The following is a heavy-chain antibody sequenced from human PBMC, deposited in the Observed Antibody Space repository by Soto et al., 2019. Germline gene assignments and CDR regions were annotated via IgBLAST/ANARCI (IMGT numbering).Heavy chain of an antibody. D-gene: IGHD2-15*01. J-gene: IGHJ5*02. CDR2: ISSSSSYI. V-gene: IGHV3-21*01. CDR3: ARGKDIVVVVADNWFDP. CDR1: GFTFSSYS. Sequence: GGSLRLSCAASGFTFSSYSMNWVRQAPGKGLEWVSSISSSSSYIYYADSVKGRFTISRDNAKNSLYLQMNSLRAEDTAVYYCARGKDIVVVVADNWFDPLGQGTLATVSS.